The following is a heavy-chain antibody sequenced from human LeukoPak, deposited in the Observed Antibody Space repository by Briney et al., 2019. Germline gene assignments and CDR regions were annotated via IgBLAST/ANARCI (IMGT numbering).Heavy chain of an antibody. V-gene: IGHV3-48*02. Sequence: PGGSLRLSCAASGFTSSTYSINWVRQAPGKGLEWVSYISSTGRTINYADSVRGRFTISRDNAKNSLDLQMNSLRDEDTAVYYCARDLGVTGYFDQWGQGTLVTVSS. CDR3: ARDLGVTGYFDQ. CDR1: GFTSSTYS. J-gene: IGHJ4*02. D-gene: IGHD2-8*01. CDR2: ISSTGRTI.